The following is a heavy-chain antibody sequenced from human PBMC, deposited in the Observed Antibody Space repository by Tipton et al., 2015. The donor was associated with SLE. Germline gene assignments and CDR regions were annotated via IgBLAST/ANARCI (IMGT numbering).Heavy chain of an antibody. CDR3: ARLGPTGDLGDAFDI. CDR1: GDSVPSNSAA. Sequence: GLVKSSQTLSLTCAISGDSVPSNSAAWNWIRQSPSRGLEWLGGTYYRSKWYNDYAVSVKSRITINPDTSKNQFSLQVNSVTPEDTAVYYCARLGPTGDLGDAFDIWGQGTMVTVSS. CDR2: TYYRSKWYN. V-gene: IGHV6-1*01. D-gene: IGHD7-27*01. J-gene: IGHJ3*02.